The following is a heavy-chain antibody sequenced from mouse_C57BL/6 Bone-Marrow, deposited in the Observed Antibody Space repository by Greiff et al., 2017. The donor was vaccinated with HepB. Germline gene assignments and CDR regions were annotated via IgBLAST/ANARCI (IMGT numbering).Heavy chain of an antibody. D-gene: IGHD1-1*01. J-gene: IGHJ4*01. CDR2: INPNNGGT. V-gene: IGHV1-26*01. CDR3: AREANTTVVGAMDY. CDR1: GYTFTDYY. Sequence: EVQLQQSGPELVKPGASVKISCKASGYTFTDYYMNWVKQSHGKSLEWIGDINPNNGGTSYNQKFKGQATFTVDKSSSTAYLELRSLTSENSAVYDYAREANTTVVGAMDYWGQGTSGTVSS.